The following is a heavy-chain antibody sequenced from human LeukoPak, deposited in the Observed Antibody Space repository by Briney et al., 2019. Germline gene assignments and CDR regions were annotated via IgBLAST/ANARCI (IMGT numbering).Heavy chain of an antibody. D-gene: IGHD2-2*02. CDR3: ARVGPLYCSSTSCYNRGVGFDY. V-gene: IGHV4-59*01. CDR2: IYYSGST. Sequence: PSETLSLTCTVSGGSISSYYWSWIRQPPGKGLEWIGYIYYSGSTNYNSSLKSRVTISVDTSKNQFSLKLSSVTAADTAVYYCARVGPLYCSSTSCYNRGVGFDYWGQGTLVTVSS. J-gene: IGHJ4*02. CDR1: GGSISSYY.